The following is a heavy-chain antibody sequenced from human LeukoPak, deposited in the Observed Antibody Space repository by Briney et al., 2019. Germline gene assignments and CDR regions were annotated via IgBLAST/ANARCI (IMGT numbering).Heavy chain of an antibody. CDR1: GFSLSTSGVA. CDR3: AHRLGGSGWDTSHFDY. J-gene: IGHJ4*02. V-gene: IGHV2-5*02. CDR2: IYWDDDK. Sequence: GSGPTLVNPTHTLTLTCTFSGFSLSTSGVAVGWIRQPPGKALEWLALIYWDDDKRYSPSLKSRLTITKDTSRNQVVLTMTNMDPVDTATYYCAHRLGGSGWDTSHFDYWGQGTLVTVAS. D-gene: IGHD6-25*01.